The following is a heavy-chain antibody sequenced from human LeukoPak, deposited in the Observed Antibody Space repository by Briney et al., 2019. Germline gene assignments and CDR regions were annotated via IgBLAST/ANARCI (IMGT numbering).Heavy chain of an antibody. J-gene: IGHJ4*02. CDR3: AKDSSRDYCDSAFDY. CDR1: GFTFDDYA. V-gene: IGHV3-9*01. CDR2: ISWNSGSI. D-gene: IGHD3-22*01. Sequence: HPGGSLRLSCAASGFTFDDYAMHWVRQAPGKGLEWVSGISWNSGSIGYADSVKGRFTISRDNAKNSLYLQMNSLRAEDTALYYCAKDSSRDYCDSAFDYWGQGTLVTVSS.